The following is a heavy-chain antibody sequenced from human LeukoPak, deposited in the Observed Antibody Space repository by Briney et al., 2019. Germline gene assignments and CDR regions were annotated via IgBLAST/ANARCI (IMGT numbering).Heavy chain of an antibody. CDR1: GGSITSYY. V-gene: IGHV4-59*01. CDR2: IYYSGST. CDR3: ASSSSWLRIDY. J-gene: IGHJ4*02. Sequence: SETLSLTCTVSGGSITSYYWSWIRQPPGKGLEWIGYIYYSGSTNYNPSLKSRVTISLDTSKNQFSLRLSSVTAADTALYYCASSSSWLRIDYWGQGTLVTVSS. D-gene: IGHD6-13*01.